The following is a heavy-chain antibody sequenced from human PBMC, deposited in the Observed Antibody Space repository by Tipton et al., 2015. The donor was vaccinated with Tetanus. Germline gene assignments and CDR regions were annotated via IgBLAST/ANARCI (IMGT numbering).Heavy chain of an antibody. D-gene: IGHD1-1*01. Sequence: TLSLTCTVSGGSVSSGAYCWSWIRQHPGKGLESIGCISGRGSTYYNPSLTSRVSISVDTSKNQFSLKLTSVTAADTAIYYCARGGDNLTFQRPTGRWFDPWGHGTLVTVSS. CDR3: ARGGDNLTFQRPTGRWFDP. CDR2: ISGRGST. CDR1: GGSVSSGAYC. J-gene: IGHJ5*02. V-gene: IGHV4-31*03.